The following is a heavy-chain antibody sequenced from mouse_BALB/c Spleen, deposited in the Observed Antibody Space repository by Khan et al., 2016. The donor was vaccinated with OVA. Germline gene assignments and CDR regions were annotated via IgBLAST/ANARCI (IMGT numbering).Heavy chain of an antibody. D-gene: IGHD1-1*01. CDR2: VSTGGGYT. CDR3: ARLAYYYDSEGFAY. Sequence: LVESGGDLVKPGGSLKLSCAASGFTFSTYGMSWVRQTPDKRLEWVATVSTGGGYTYYPDSVKGRFTISRDNAKNTLYLQMSSLKSEDTAMFYCARLAYYYDSEGFAYWGQGTLVTVSA. CDR1: GFTFSTYG. V-gene: IGHV5-6*01. J-gene: IGHJ3*01.